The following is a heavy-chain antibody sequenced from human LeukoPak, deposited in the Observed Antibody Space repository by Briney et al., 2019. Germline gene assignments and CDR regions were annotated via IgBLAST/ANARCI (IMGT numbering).Heavy chain of an antibody. CDR3: AREARGVRHIDY. J-gene: IGHJ4*02. Sequence: ASVKVSCKASGYTFTSYYMHWVRQAPGQGLEWMGIINPSGGSTSYAQKFQGRVTMTRDTSTSTVYMELSSLRSEDTAVHYCAREARGVRHIDYWGQGTLVTVSS. V-gene: IGHV1-46*01. CDR2: INPSGGST. CDR1: GYTFTSYY. D-gene: IGHD3-16*01.